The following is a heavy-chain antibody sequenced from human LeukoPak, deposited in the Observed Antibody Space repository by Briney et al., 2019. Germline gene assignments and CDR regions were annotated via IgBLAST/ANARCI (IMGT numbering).Heavy chain of an antibody. V-gene: IGHV1-2*02. D-gene: IGHD6-6*01. Sequence: GASVKVSCKASGYTFTGYYMHWVRQAPGQGLEWMGWINPNSGGTNYAQKFQGRVTMTRDTSISTAYMELSRLRSDDTAVYYCARLGYSSSSSSYYMDVWGKGTTVTVSS. J-gene: IGHJ6*03. CDR3: ARLGYSSSSSSYYMDV. CDR1: GYTFTGYY. CDR2: INPNSGGT.